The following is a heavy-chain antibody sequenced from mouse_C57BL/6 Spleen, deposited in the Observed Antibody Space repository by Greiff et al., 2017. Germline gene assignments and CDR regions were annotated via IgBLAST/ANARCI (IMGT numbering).Heavy chain of an antibody. Sequence: QVQLQQPGAELVRPGSSVKLSCKASGYTFTSYWMHWVKQRPIQGLEWIGNIDPSDSETHYNQKFKDKATLTVDKSSSTAYMQLSSLTSEASAVYYCARAYYSNHYAMDYWGQGTSVTVSS. CDR1: GYTFTSYW. D-gene: IGHD2-5*01. J-gene: IGHJ4*01. CDR3: ARAYYSNHYAMDY. V-gene: IGHV1-52*01. CDR2: IDPSDSET.